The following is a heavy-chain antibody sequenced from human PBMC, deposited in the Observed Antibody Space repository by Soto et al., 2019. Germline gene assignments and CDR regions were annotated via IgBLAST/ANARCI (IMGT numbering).Heavy chain of an antibody. V-gene: IGHV4-59*08. CDR1: GGSISSYH. CDR2: TSNSAPT. J-gene: IGHJ4*02. Sequence: QVQLQESGPGLVKPSETLSLTCTVSGGSISSYHWSWIRQSPGKGLEWIGYTSNSAPTIYNPSLKGRVTIPADTSKNQFPLRLSSVTAADTAVYFCARQFRDVYNAVEYWGQGALVTVSS. D-gene: IGHD1-1*01. CDR3: ARQFRDVYNAVEY.